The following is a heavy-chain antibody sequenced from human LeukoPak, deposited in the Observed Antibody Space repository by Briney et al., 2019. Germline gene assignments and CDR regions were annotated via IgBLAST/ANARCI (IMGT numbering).Heavy chain of an antibody. CDR2: IKQDGSEK. V-gene: IGHV3-7*03. J-gene: IGHJ4*02. CDR1: GFTFSSYW. Sequence: PGGSLRLSCAASGFTFSSYWMSWVRQAPGKGLEWVANIKQDGSEKYYVDSVTGRFTISRDNAKNSLYLQMSSLRAEDTAVYFCARGQTTVTNWGQGTLVTVSS. D-gene: IGHD4-17*01. CDR3: ARGQTTVTN.